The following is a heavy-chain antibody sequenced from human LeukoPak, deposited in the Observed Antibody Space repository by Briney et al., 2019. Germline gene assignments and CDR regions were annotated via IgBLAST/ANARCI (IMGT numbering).Heavy chain of an antibody. J-gene: IGHJ4*02. CDR3: ARGDLTYYYDSSGYSDY. Sequence: ASVKVSCKASGYTFTGYYMHWVRQAPGQGLEWMGWINPNSGGTNYAQKFQGRVTMTRDTSISTAYMELSRLRSDDTAVYYCARGDLTYYYDSSGYSDYWGQGTLVTVSS. D-gene: IGHD3-22*01. CDR1: GYTFTGYY. CDR2: INPNSGGT. V-gene: IGHV1-2*02.